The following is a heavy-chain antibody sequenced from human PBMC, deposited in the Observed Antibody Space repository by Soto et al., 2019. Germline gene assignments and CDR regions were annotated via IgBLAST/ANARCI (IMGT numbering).Heavy chain of an antibody. CDR3: AKDIYADSIAVAGTGGNAFDI. D-gene: IGHD6-19*01. CDR1: GFTFDDYA. V-gene: IGHV3-9*01. Sequence: EVQLVESGGGLVQPGRSLRLSCAASGFTFDDYAMHWVRQAPGKGLEWVSGISWNSGSIGYADSVKGRFTISRDNAKNALDLQMGSLRAEDTALYYCAKDIYADSIAVAGTGGNAFDIWGQGTMVTVSS. CDR2: ISWNSGSI. J-gene: IGHJ3*02.